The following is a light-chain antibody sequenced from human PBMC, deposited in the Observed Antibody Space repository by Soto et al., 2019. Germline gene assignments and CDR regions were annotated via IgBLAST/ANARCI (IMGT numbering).Light chain of an antibody. J-gene: IGLJ2*01. CDR3: SSYTSSSTLAVV. V-gene: IGLV2-14*01. CDR1: SSDVGGYNY. CDR2: DVS. Sequence: TQPASVSGSPGQSITISCTGTSSDVGGYNYVSWYQQHPGKAPKLMIYDVSNRPSGVSNRFSGSKSGNTASLTISGLQAEDEADYYCSSYTSSSTLAVVFGGGTKLTVL.